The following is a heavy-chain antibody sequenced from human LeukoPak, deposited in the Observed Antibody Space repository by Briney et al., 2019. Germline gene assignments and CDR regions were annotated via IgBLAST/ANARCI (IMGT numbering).Heavy chain of an antibody. CDR1: SGSISRYY. Sequence: PSETLSLTCTVSSGSISRYYWSWIRQPPGKGLEWIGYISYSGGTNYNPSHKSRVTISVDTSKNQHSLKLSSVTAADTAVYYCARDLDNSGWYVFDYWGQGNLVTVSS. V-gene: IGHV4-59*01. CDR2: ISYSGGT. D-gene: IGHD6-19*01. J-gene: IGHJ4*02. CDR3: ARDLDNSGWYVFDY.